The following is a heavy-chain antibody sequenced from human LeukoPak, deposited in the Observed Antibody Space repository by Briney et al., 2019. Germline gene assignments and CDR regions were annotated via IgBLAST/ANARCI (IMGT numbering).Heavy chain of an antibody. V-gene: IGHV4-39*07. D-gene: IGHD4-23*01. J-gene: IGHJ4*02. CDR3: ARSLRWGNYFDY. CDR2: IYYSGST. CDR1: GGSISSSSYY. Sequence: PSETLSLTCTVSGGSISSSSYYWGWIRQPPGKGLEWIGSIYYSGSTYYNPSLKSRVTISVDTSKNQFSLKLSPVTAADTAVYYCARSLRWGNYFDYWGQGTLVTVSS.